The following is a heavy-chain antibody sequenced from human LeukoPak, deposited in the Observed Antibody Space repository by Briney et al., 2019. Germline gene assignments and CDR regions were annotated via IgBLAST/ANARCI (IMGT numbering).Heavy chain of an antibody. CDR3: ARGDGSGLDV. D-gene: IGHD3-10*01. J-gene: IGHJ6*02. CDR1: GFTFSSYA. V-gene: IGHV3-30*04. Sequence: GGSLRLSCAASGFTFSSYAMHWVRQAPGKGLEWVAVISYDGSNKYYADSVKGRFTISRDNSKNSLYLQMNSLRAEDTAVYYCARGDGSGLDVWGQGTTVTVSS. CDR2: ISYDGSNK.